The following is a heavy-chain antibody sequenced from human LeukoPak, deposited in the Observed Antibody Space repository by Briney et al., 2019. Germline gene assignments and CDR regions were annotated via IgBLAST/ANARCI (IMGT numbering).Heavy chain of an antibody. V-gene: IGHV1-2*02. D-gene: IGHD2-21*02. CDR1: GYTFTGYY. CDR2: INPNSGGT. J-gene: IGHJ4*02. Sequence: GASVKLSCNASGYTFTGYYMHWVRQAPGQGLELEGWINPNSGGTNYAQKFQGRVTITRDTSISIAYMELSRLLSGDTAVYYCARGKTMVYCGGDCYRFDNWGQGTLVTVSS. CDR3: ARGKTMVYCGGDCYRFDN.